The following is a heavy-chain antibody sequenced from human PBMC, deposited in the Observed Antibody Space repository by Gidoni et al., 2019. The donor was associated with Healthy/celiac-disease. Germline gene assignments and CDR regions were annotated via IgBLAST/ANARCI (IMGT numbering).Heavy chain of an antibody. V-gene: IGHV4-59*01. CDR1: GGSISSSY. J-gene: IGHJ3*02. D-gene: IGHD1-26*01. CDR3: ARDRIVGATTSAFYI. Sequence: QVHLQESGPGLVKPSATLSLTCTVSGGSISSSYWSWIRPPPGKGLEWIGDIYYSGSTNHYPSLKSRVTISVDTSKNQFSLKLSSVTAADTAVYYCARDRIVGATTSAFYIWGQGTMVTVSS. CDR2: IYYSGST.